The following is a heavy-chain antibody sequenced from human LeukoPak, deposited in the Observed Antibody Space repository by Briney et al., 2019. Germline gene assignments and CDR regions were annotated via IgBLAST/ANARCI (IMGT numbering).Heavy chain of an antibody. J-gene: IGHJ4*02. CDR1: GFTFRSYS. D-gene: IGHD3-22*01. Sequence: GGSLRLSCAASGFTFRSYSMTWVRQAPGKGLEWVSSISSSSSYIYYADSVKGRFTISRDNAKNSLYLQMNSLRAEDTAVYYCARAGYYDSSNFDYWGQGTLVTVSS. CDR2: ISSSSSYI. V-gene: IGHV3-21*01. CDR3: ARAGYYDSSNFDY.